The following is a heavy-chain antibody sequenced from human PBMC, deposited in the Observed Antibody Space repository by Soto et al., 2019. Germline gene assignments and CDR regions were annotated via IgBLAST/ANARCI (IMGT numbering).Heavy chain of an antibody. D-gene: IGHD1-1*01. CDR2: IMQTGTT. CDR3: ARVNTGTPPYYFDF. CDR1: GGSFSGYY. Sequence: QVQLQQWGAGLLKPSETLSLTCAVYGGSFSGYYWSWIRQPPGKGLEWIGEIMQTGTTNYNPSLKGRLTMSVDTSKNQISLELNSVTAAATAVYYCARVNTGTPPYYFDFCGPGTRVIVSS. J-gene: IGHJ4*02. V-gene: IGHV4-34*12.